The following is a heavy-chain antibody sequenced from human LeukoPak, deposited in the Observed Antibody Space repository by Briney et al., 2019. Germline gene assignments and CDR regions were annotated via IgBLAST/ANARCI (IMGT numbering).Heavy chain of an antibody. V-gene: IGHV4-59*01. J-gene: IGHJ4*02. D-gene: IGHD6-19*01. Sequence: NASETLSLTCTVSGGSISGYYWSWIRQSPAKGLEWIGHVYYSGSTYYNPSLKGRVTISVDTSKNQFSLKLSSVTAADTAVYYCARLPIAVYYFDYWGQGTLVTVSS. CDR1: GGSISGYY. CDR3: ARLPIAVYYFDY. CDR2: VYYSGST.